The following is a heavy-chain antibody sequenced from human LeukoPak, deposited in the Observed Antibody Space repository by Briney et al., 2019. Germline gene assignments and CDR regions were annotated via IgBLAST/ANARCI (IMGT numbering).Heavy chain of an antibody. J-gene: IGHJ4*02. CDR2: IYYSGNT. CDR1: GGSISSYY. V-gene: IGHV4-59*01. CDR3: ARGRDYYDSSGYYYEGTIVDY. D-gene: IGHD3-22*01. Sequence: SETLSLPYTVSGGSISSYYWSWIRQPLGKGLEWIGYIYYSGNTNYNPSLKSRVTISVDTSKNQFTLKLSSVTAADTAVYYCARGRDYYDSSGYYYEGTIVDYWGQGTLVTVSS.